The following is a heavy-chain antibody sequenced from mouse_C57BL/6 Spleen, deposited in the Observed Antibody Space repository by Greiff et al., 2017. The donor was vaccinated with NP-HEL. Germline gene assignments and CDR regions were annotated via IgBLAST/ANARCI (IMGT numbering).Heavy chain of an antibody. CDR1: GFTFSSYG. J-gene: IGHJ1*03. V-gene: IGHV5-6*01. D-gene: IGHD1-1*01. Sequence: VQLKESGGDLVKPGGSLKLSCAASGFTFSSYGMSWVRQTPDKRLEWVATISSGGSYTYYPDSVKGRFTISRDNAKNTLYLQMSSLKSEDTAMYYCARHKGGSSSYWYFDVWGTGTTVTVSS. CDR3: ARHKGGSSSYWYFDV. CDR2: ISSGGSYT.